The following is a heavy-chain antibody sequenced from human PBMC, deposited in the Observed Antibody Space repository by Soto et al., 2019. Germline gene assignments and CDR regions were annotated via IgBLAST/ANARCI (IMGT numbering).Heavy chain of an antibody. CDR3: ATVAAAGTGDY. J-gene: IGHJ4*02. Sequence: QVQLQQWGAGLLKPSETLSLTCAVYGGSFSGYYWSWIRQPPGKGLEWIGEINHSGSTNYNPSLKSRVPLSVDTSKNQFSLKLSSVTAADTAVYYCATVAAAGTGDYWGQGTLVTVSS. D-gene: IGHD6-13*01. CDR1: GGSFSGYY. V-gene: IGHV4-34*01. CDR2: INHSGST.